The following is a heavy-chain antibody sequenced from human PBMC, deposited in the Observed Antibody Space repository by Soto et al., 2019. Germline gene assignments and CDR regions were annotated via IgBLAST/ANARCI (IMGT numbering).Heavy chain of an antibody. V-gene: IGHV3-30*18. CDR3: AKDGGPLVVPAASPDY. J-gene: IGHJ4*02. Sequence: GGSLRLSCAASGFTFSSYGMHWVRQAPGKGLEWVAVISYDGSNKYYADSVKGRFTISRDNSKNTLYLQMNSLRAEDTAVYYCAKDGGPLVVPAASPDYWGQGTLVTVSS. CDR2: ISYDGSNK. D-gene: IGHD2-2*01. CDR1: GFTFSSYG.